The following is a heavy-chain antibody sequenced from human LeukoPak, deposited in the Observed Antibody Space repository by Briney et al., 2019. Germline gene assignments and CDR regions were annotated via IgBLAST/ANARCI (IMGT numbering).Heavy chain of an antibody. V-gene: IGHV1-8*01. CDR3: AREMRGDGYECCDFDQ. CDR2: MNPDNGNT. J-gene: IGHJ5*02. CDR1: GYTFISYD. D-gene: IGHD5-12*01. Sequence: GASVKVSCKASGYTFISYDINWVRQAPGQGLEWMGWMNPDNGNTGYAQKFQGRVTMTRDTSISTAYMELSSLRAEDTAVYYCAREMRGDGYECCDFDQWGQGTLVTVSS.